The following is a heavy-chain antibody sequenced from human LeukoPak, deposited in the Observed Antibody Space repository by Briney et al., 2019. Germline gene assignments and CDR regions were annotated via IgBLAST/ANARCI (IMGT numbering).Heavy chain of an antibody. D-gene: IGHD3-3*01. Sequence: GESLKISCEGSGYSFTNYWIAWVRQMPGKGLEWMGIIYPGDSDTRYSPSFQGQVTISADKSISTAYLQWSSLKASDTAMYYCARRDRYYENPGHAFDIWGQGTMVTVSS. CDR2: IYPGDSDT. V-gene: IGHV5-51*01. CDR3: ARRDRYYENPGHAFDI. CDR1: GYSFTNYW. J-gene: IGHJ3*02.